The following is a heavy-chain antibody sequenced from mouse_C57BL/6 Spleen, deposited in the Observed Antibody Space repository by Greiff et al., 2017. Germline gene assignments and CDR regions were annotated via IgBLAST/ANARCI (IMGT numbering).Heavy chain of an antibody. CDR2: INPGTGGT. Sequence: VQLKQSGPELVKPGASVKISCKASGYTFTGYYMKWVKQSPEKGLEWIGEINPGTGGTTYNQKFKAKATLTVDKSSSSAYMHLKSLTSEDSAFYICASRSTSDWVVWFAYWGQGTLVTVSA. V-gene: IGHV1-42*01. J-gene: IGHJ3*01. CDR1: GYTFTGYY. CDR3: ASRSTSDWVVWFAY. D-gene: IGHD5-1*01.